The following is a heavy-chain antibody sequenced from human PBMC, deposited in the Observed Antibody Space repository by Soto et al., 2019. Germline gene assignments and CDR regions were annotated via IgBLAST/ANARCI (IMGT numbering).Heavy chain of an antibody. V-gene: IGHV3-53*01. D-gene: IGHD4-4*01. CDR1: GFTVSSNY. J-gene: IGHJ4*02. CDR2: IYSGGST. Sequence: EVQLVESGGGLIQPGGSLRLSCAASGFTVSSNYMSWVRQAPGKGLEWVSVIYSGGSTYYADSVKGRFTISRDNSKSTLYLQMNSLRAEDTAVYYCARAPFPFRCTSCPILPTVTTHFDYWGQGTLVTVSS. CDR3: ARAPFPFRCTSCPILPTVTTHFDY.